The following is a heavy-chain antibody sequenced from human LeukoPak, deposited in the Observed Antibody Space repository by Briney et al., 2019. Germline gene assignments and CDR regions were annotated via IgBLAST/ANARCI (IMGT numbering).Heavy chain of an antibody. CDR2: IYYRGIT. V-gene: IGHV4-39*07. CDR1: GGSISSSSYY. Sequence: SETLSLTCTVSGGSISSSSYYWGWIRQPPGKGLEWVESIYYRGITYYNPSLKSRVTISVDTSKNQFSLKLSSVTAADTAVYYCARVVYDSSTYPKSYFDFWGQGTLVTVSS. J-gene: IGHJ4*02. D-gene: IGHD3-22*01. CDR3: ARVVYDSSTYPKSYFDF.